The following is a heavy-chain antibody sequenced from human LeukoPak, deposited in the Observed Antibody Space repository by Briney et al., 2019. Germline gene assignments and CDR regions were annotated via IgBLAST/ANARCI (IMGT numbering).Heavy chain of an antibody. CDR1: GGSISSGGYY. D-gene: IGHD3-16*02. CDR3: ARVHRGGGSYRGSYYFDY. V-gene: IGHV4-31*03. CDR2: IYYSGST. J-gene: IGHJ4*02. Sequence: SETLSLTCTVSGGSISSGGYYWRWIRQHPGRGLEWIVNIYYSGSTYYNPSLKSRFTISVNTSKNHFSLKLTSVTAADTAVYYCARVHRGGGSYRGSYYFDYWGQGTLVTVSS.